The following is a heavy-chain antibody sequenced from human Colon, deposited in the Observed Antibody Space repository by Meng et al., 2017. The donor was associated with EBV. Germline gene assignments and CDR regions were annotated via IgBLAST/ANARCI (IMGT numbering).Heavy chain of an antibody. CDR2: IFYSGNT. CDR3: ARERGGVTRDFDS. V-gene: IGHV4-39*07. Sequence: QLPVPESGPGLPKPSETLSLTCSVSGDSITTNGYYWGWIRQSPGKGLEWIGSIFYSGNTYFNPSLKTRVTISVDTSKNQFSLKLSSVTAADTAIYYCARERGGVTRDFDSWGQGALVTVSS. J-gene: IGHJ4*02. CDR1: GDSITTNGYY. D-gene: IGHD3-16*01.